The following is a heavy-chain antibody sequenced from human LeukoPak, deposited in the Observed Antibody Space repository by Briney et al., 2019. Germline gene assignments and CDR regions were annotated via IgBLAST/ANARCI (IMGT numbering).Heavy chain of an antibody. V-gene: IGHV4-31*03. CDR2: IYYSGST. J-gene: IGHJ5*02. D-gene: IGHD6-13*01. CDR3: AAAAAGQNWFDP. CDR1: GGSISSGGYY. Sequence: PSQTLSLTCTVSGGSISSGGYYWSWIRQHPGKGLEWIGYIYYSGSTYYNPSLKSRVTISVDTSKNQFSLRLSSVTAADTAVYYCAAAAAGQNWFDPWGQGTLVTVSS.